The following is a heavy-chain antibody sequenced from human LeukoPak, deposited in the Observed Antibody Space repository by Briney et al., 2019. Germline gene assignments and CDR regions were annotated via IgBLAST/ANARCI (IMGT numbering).Heavy chain of an antibody. J-gene: IGHJ5*02. CDR1: GFTFSSYA. D-gene: IGHD2-2*01. V-gene: IGHV3-30-3*01. CDR2: ISYDGSNK. Sequence: SLRLSCAASGFTFSSYAMHWVRQAPGKGLEWVAVISYDGSNKYYADSVKGRFTISRDNSKNTLYLQMNSLRAEDTAVYYCASLGGIVVVPAAIWDWFDPWGQGTLVTVSS. CDR3: ASLGGIVVVPAAIWDWFDP.